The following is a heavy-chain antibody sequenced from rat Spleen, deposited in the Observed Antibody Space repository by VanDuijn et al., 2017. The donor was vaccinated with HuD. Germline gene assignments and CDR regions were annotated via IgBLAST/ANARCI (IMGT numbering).Heavy chain of an antibody. Sequence: EVQLVESGGGLVQPGRSLKLSCVASGLTFNNYWMTWIRQVPGKGLEWVASIINTGGTTYYPDSVKGRFTISRDSAKSTLYLQMNSLRPEDTATYYCTREFWAPDYWGQGVMVTVSS. V-gene: IGHV5-31*01. CDR3: TREFWAPDY. CDR1: GLTFNNYW. D-gene: IGHD4-6*01. J-gene: IGHJ2*01. CDR2: IINTGGTT.